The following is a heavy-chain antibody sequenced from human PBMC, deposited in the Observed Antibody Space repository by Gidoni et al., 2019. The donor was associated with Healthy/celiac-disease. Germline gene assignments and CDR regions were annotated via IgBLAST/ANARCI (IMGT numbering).Heavy chain of an antibody. J-gene: IGHJ6*03. CDR2: IWYDGSNK. D-gene: IGHD3-16*01. CDR1: GFTFSSYG. Sequence: GFTFSSYGMHWVRQAPGKGLEWVAVIWYDGSNKYYADSVKGRFTISRDNSKNTLYLQMNSLRAEDTAVYYCARDYVAYYYYMDVWGKGTTVTVSS. CDR3: ARDYVAYYYYMDV. V-gene: IGHV3-33*01.